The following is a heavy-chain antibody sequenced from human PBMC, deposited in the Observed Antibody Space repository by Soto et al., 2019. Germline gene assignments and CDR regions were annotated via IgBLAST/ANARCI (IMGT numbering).Heavy chain of an antibody. D-gene: IGHD5-18*01. CDR3: ARDWSKFSYNYPYYYAMDA. CDR2: LSSSGTT. J-gene: IGHJ6*02. Sequence: GGSLRLSCSVSGFSVTNNYISWVRQAPGKGLEWVSLLSSSGTTYYADSVRGRLTVSRDDSKNTLHLQMDSLTPEDTAVYYCARDWSKFSYNYPYYYAMDAWGQGTTVTVSS. CDR1: GFSVTNNY. V-gene: IGHV3-53*01.